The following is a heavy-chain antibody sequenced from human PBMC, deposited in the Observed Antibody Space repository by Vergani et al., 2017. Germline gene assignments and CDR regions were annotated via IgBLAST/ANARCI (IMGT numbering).Heavy chain of an antibody. CDR2: IRSKAYGQAT. D-gene: IGHD3-10*01. Sequence: EVQLVESGGDLVQPGRSLRLSCTASGFTFGYYAMDWFRQAPGQGLEWVGGIRSKAYGQATIYAASVKGRSTISRDDSKSIAYLQMNNLQTEDTAMYYCVRDQVTMLRGSDALDIWGQGTMVTVSS. V-gene: IGHV3-49*03. CDR3: VRDQVTMLRGSDALDI. CDR1: GFTFGYYA. J-gene: IGHJ3*02.